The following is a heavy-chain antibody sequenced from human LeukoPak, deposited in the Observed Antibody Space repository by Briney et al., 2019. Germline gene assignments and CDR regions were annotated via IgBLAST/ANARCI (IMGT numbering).Heavy chain of an antibody. CDR3: ARAPEYYYDSSGYYEFDY. D-gene: IGHD3-22*01. CDR2: ISSSSSYI. CDR1: GFPFSSYS. V-gene: IGHV3-21*01. J-gene: IGHJ4*02. Sequence: PGGSLRLSCGASGFPFSSYSMNWVRQAPGKGLEWVSSISSSSSYIYYADSVKGRFTISRDNAKNSLYLQMSSLRAEDTAVYYCARAPEYYYDSSGYYEFDYWGQGTLVTVSS.